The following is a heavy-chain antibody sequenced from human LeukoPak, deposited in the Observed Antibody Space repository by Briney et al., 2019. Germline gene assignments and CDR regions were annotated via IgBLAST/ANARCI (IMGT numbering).Heavy chain of an antibody. CDR2: VIPMYGIT. V-gene: IGHV1-69*05. D-gene: IGHD3-10*01. Sequence: SVKVSCKASRGTFNNIAFNWVRQAPGQGLEWMGGVIPMYGITNNAQNFQGRLTISTDESTSTVSMELRSLKSDDTAVYYCAEGSSQRPKTDESTRSYVFYMDVWGRGTRVTVS. J-gene: IGHJ6*03. CDR1: RGTFNNIA. CDR3: AEGSSQRPKTDESTRSYVFYMDV.